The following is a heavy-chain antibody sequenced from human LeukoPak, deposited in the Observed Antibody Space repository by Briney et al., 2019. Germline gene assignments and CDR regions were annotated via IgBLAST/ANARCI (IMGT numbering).Heavy chain of an antibody. CDR3: AKVLGGIGGYYFDY. J-gene: IGHJ4*02. D-gene: IGHD2-15*01. Sequence: GGSLRLSCAASGFTFSSYSMNWVRQAPGKGLEWVSAISGSGGSTYYADSVKGRFTISRDNSKNTLYLQMNSLRAEDTAVYYCAKVLGGIGGYYFDYWGQGTLVTVSS. V-gene: IGHV3-23*01. CDR2: ISGSGGST. CDR1: GFTFSSYS.